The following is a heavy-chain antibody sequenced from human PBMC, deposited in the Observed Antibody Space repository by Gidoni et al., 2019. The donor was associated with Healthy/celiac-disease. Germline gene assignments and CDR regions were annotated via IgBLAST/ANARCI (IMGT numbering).Heavy chain of an antibody. V-gene: IGHV4-59*01. D-gene: IGHD3-3*01. Sequence: QVQLQESGPGLVKPSETLSPTCPVPGGSISSYSWSWIRQPPGKGLEWIGYIYYSGSTNYNPSLKSRVTISVDTSKNQFSLKLSSVTAADTAVYYCARDNRRVYFDYWGQGTLVTVSS. CDR1: GGSISSYS. J-gene: IGHJ4*02. CDR2: IYYSGST. CDR3: ARDNRRVYFDY.